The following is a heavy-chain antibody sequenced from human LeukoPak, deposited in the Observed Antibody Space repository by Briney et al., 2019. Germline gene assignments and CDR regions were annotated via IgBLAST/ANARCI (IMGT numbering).Heavy chain of an antibody. V-gene: IGHV4-4*07. Sequence: SESLSLTCTVSGGSLSGYFWNWIRQPAGKGLEWIGRIYTSGSTNYNTSLKSRVTMSVDTAKNQLSLKLSSVAAADTALYYCARVMVVTTTLAWLDPWGQGTLVTVSS. D-gene: IGHD2/OR15-2a*01. CDR1: GGSLSGYF. CDR2: IYTSGST. J-gene: IGHJ5*02. CDR3: ARVMVVTTTLAWLDP.